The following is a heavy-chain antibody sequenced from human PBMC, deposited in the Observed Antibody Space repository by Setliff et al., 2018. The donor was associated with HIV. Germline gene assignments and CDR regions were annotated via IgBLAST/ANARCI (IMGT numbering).Heavy chain of an antibody. CDR2: IKQDGSEE. D-gene: IGHD3-10*01. CDR3: ATDGSALVR. V-gene: IGHV3-7*03. Sequence: GSLRLSCAASGFTFSSYWMSWVRQPPGKGLEWVANIKQDGSEEYRVDSVKGRFTISRDNAKNSLYLQMNSLRAEDTAVYYCATDGSALVRWGQGTLVTV. J-gene: IGHJ4*02. CDR1: GFTFSSYW.